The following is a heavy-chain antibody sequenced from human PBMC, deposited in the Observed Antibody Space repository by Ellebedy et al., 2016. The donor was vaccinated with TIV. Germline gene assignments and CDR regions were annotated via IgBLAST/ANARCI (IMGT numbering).Heavy chain of an antibody. CDR1: GFTFSDNA. CDR3: SRGIAAVMY. J-gene: IGHJ4*02. D-gene: IGHD6-13*01. Sequence: GESLKISCAASGFTFSDNAMTWVRQAPGKGLEWVSAITASGSRHYADSGKGRFTISRDNSKNTGYLQMSSLRAEETAVYYCSRGIAAVMYWGQGTLVTVSS. CDR2: ITASGSR. V-gene: IGHV3-23*01.